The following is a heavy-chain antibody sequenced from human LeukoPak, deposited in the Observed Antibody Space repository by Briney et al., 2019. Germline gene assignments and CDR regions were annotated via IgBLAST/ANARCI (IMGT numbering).Heavy chain of an antibody. CDR3: ARAYCSGGSCTFGH. CDR1: GGTFSSYA. D-gene: IGHD2-15*01. V-gene: IGHV1-69*06. CDR2: IIPIFGTA. Sequence: GASVKVSCKASGGTFSSYAISWVRQAPGQGLEWMGGIIPIFGTANYAQKFQGRITITADKSTSTAYMELSSLRSEDTAVYYCARAYCSGGSCTFGHWGQGTLVTVSS. J-gene: IGHJ4*02.